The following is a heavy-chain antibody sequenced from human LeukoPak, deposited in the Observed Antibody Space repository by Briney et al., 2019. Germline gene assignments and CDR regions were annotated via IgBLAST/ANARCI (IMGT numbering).Heavy chain of an antibody. V-gene: IGHV3-23*01. CDR1: GFTFSSYA. D-gene: IGHD6-19*01. CDR2: ISGSGGST. CDR3: ARDQAVAGTGMDV. Sequence: GGSLRLSCAASGFTFSSYAMSWVRQAPGKGLEWVSVISGSGGSTDYADSVKGRFTISRDNSRNTLYLQMNSLRVEDTAVYYCARDQAVAGTGMDVWGQGTTVTVSS. J-gene: IGHJ6*02.